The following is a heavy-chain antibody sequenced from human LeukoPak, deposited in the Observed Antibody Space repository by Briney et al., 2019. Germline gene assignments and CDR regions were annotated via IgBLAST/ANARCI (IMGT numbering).Heavy chain of an antibody. Sequence: PPETLSLTCTVSGGSISSYYWSWIRQPPGKGLEWIGYIYYSGSTNYNPSLKSRVTISVDTSKNQFSLKLSSVTAADTAVCYCARNQNNFDYWGQGTLVTVSS. J-gene: IGHJ4*02. CDR2: IYYSGST. V-gene: IGHV4-59*08. CDR3: ARNQNNFDY. CDR1: GGSISSYY.